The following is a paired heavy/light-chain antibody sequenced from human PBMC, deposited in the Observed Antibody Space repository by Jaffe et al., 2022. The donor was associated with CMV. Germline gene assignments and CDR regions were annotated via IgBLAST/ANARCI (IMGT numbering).Light chain of an antibody. CDR2: DVS. CDR3: SSYTSSSTLNV. Sequence: QSALTQPASVSGSPGQSITISCTGTSSDVGGYNYVSWYQQHPGKAPKLMIYDVSNRPSGVSNRFSGSKSGNTASLTISGLQAEDEADYYCSSYTSSSTLNVFGTGTKVTVL. CDR1: SSDVGGYNY. V-gene: IGLV2-14*03. J-gene: IGLJ1*01.
Heavy chain of an antibody. V-gene: IGHV4-39*01. CDR3: ARQAIRPRGYGTRAMGAFDI. D-gene: IGHD5-18*01. J-gene: IGHJ3*02. CDR1: GGSISSSSYY. Sequence: QLQLQESGPGLVKPSETLSLTCTVSGGSISSSSYYWGWIRQPPGKGLEWIGSIYYSGSTYYNPSLKSRVTISVDTSKNQFSLKLSSVTAADTAVYYCARQAIRPRGYGTRAMGAFDIWGQGTMVTVSS. CDR2: IYYSGST.